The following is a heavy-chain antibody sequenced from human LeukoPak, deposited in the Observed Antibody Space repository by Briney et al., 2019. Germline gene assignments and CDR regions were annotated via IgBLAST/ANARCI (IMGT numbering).Heavy chain of an antibody. CDR3: ARPFLAGGYYIDV. V-gene: IGHV3-30*03. J-gene: IGHJ6*03. Sequence: GGSLRLSCAASGFTFSDYYMSWVRQAPSKGLEWVALISYDGSNKYYADSVKGRFNISRDNYKNTLFLQMNSVIADDTAVYYCARPFLAGGYYIDVWGKGTTVSVSS. D-gene: IGHD2/OR15-2a*01. CDR2: ISYDGSNK. CDR1: GFTFSDYY.